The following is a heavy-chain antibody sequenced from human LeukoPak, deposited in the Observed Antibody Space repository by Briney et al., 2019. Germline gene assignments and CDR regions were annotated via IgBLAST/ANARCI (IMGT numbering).Heavy chain of an antibody. J-gene: IGHJ2*01. D-gene: IGHD3-22*01. V-gene: IGHV3-30*03. CDR3: AREDDSSGYYWYFDL. Sequence: GGSLRLSCAASGLTFSSYGMHWVRQAPGKGLEWVAVISYDGSNKYHADSVKGRFTISRDNSKNTLYLQMNSLRAEDTAVYYCAREDDSSGYYWYFDLWGRGTLVTVSS. CDR2: ISYDGSNK. CDR1: GLTFSSYG.